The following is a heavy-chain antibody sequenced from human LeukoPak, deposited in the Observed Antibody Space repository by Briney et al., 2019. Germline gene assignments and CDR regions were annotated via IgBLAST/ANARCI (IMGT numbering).Heavy chain of an antibody. D-gene: IGHD3-10*01. CDR2: INHSGST. J-gene: IGHJ4*02. Sequence: PSETLSLTCAVSGGSFSGYGWSWIRQPPGQGLEWIGEINHSGSTNYNPSLKSRATISVDTSKNQFSLKLRSVTAADTAVYYRARRAYYYGSGSYYFDYWGQGTLVTVSS. CDR3: ARRAYYYGSGSYYFDY. V-gene: IGHV4-34*01. CDR1: GGSFSGYG.